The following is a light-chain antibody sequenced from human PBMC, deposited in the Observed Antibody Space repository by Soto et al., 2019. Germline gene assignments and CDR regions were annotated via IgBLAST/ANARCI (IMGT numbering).Light chain of an antibody. Sequence: QSVLTQPRSVSGSPGQSVTISCTGTSSDVGGYNYVSWYQQLPGKAPKLIIYGVSKRPSGVPDRFSGSKSGNTASLTISGLQAEDEADYYCCSYAGTYTFVFVTGTKVTVL. J-gene: IGLJ1*01. CDR3: CSYAGTYTFV. CDR2: GVS. V-gene: IGLV2-11*01. CDR1: SSDVGGYNY.